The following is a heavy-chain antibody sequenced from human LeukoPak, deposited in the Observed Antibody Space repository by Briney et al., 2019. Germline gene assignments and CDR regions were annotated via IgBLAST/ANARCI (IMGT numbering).Heavy chain of an antibody. Sequence: GASVKVSCKASGYTFTSYYMHWVRQAPGQGLEWMGIINPSGGSTSYAQKFQGRVTITRDTSTSTVYMELSSLRSEDTAVYYCARDHTKGPMADVWGKGTTVTVSS. CDR3: ARDHTKGPMADV. CDR1: GYTFTSYY. J-gene: IGHJ6*04. D-gene: IGHD3-10*01. CDR2: INPSGGST. V-gene: IGHV1-46*03.